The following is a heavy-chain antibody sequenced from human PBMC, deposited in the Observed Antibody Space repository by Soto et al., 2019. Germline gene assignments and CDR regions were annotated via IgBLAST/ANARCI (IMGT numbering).Heavy chain of an antibody. J-gene: IGHJ4*02. CDR3: ARQTNAYSSSWLNFDH. Sequence: SETLSLTCSVSGGSVSSSRYYWDWIRQPPGKGLEWIGNIYYTGSTYYNPSVKSRVTISVDTSKNQFSLTLNSVTAADTAVYYCARQTNAYSSSWLNFDHWGQGALVTVS. CDR2: IYYTGST. D-gene: IGHD6-13*01. CDR1: GGSVSSSRYY. V-gene: IGHV4-39*01.